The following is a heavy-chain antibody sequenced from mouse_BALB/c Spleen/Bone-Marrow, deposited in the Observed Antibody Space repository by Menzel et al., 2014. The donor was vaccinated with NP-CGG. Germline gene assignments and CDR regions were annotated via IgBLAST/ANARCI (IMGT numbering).Heavy chain of an antibody. CDR3: ARSGDYGGFDY. CDR2: INPSTGYT. CDR1: GYTFTSYW. V-gene: IGHV1-7*01. Sequence: QVQLQQSGAELAKTGASVKMSCKASGYTFTSYWMHWVKQRPGQGLEWIGYINPSTGYTEYNQKFKDKATLTADKSSSTAYMQLSSLTSEDSAVYYCARSGDYGGFDYWGQGTTLTVSS. D-gene: IGHD2-4*01. J-gene: IGHJ2*01.